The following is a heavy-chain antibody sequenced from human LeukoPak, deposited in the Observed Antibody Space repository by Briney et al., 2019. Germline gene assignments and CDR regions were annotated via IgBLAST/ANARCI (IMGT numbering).Heavy chain of an antibody. CDR3: ASVYCSSTSCTPFDF. V-gene: IGHV4-34*01. CDR2: INHSGST. D-gene: IGHD2-2*01. Sequence: PSETLSLTCAVYGGSFSDYYWSWIRQPPGKGLEWIGEINHSGSTNYNPSLKSRVTISVDTSKNQFSLKLSSVTAADTAVYYCASVYCSSTSCTPFDFWGQGTLVTVSS. J-gene: IGHJ4*02. CDR1: GGSFSDYY.